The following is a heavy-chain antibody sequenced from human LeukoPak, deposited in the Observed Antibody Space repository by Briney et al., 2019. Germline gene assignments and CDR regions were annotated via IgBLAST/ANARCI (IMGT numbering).Heavy chain of an antibody. CDR3: ARVTRTAMVDY. CDR1: GYTFTSYG. V-gene: IGHV1-18*01. Sequence: ASVKVACKASGYTFTSYGSSWVRQAPGQGLEWMRWISAYNGNTNYAQKLQGRVTMTTDTSTSTAYMELRSLRSDDTAVYYCARVTRTAMVDYWGQGTLVTVSS. D-gene: IGHD5-18*01. CDR2: ISAYNGNT. J-gene: IGHJ4*02.